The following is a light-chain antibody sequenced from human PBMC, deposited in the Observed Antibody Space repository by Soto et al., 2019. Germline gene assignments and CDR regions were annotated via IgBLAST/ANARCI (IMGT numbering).Light chain of an antibody. Sequence: QSVLTQPASVSGSPGQSITISCTGTSSNIGTYNLVSWYQQHRGKAPKLMIYEGSKRPSGVSNRFSGSRSGNTASLTISGLQAEDEADYYCCSFALGSTSVFGGGIKLTVL. CDR1: SSNIGTYNL. J-gene: IGLJ3*02. CDR3: CSFALGSTSV. V-gene: IGLV2-23*01. CDR2: EGS.